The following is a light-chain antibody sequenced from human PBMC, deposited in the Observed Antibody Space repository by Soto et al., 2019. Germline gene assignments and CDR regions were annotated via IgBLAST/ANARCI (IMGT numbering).Light chain of an antibody. Sequence: DIQMTQSPSSLSASVGDRVTITCRASRDITDYLAWYQQKPGQVPKLLIYAASTLQSGVPSRFTASGSGTDFTLTITGLQPEDFATYYCQNYNSAPWTCGQGTRVEF. J-gene: IGKJ1*01. CDR1: RDITDY. CDR2: AAS. V-gene: IGKV1-27*01. CDR3: QNYNSAPWT.